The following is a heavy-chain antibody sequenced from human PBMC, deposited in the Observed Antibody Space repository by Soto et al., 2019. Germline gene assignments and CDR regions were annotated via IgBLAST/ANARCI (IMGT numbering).Heavy chain of an antibody. CDR2: ISAYNGNT. D-gene: IGHD5-12*01. Sequence: ASVKVSCTASGYTFTSYGISWVRQAPGQGFEWMGWISAYNGNTNYAQKLQGRVTMTTDTSTSTAYMELRSLRSDDTAVYYCARDRRDSGYDPARDFDYWGQGTLVTVSS. CDR1: GYTFTSYG. CDR3: ARDRRDSGYDPARDFDY. J-gene: IGHJ4*02. V-gene: IGHV1-18*01.